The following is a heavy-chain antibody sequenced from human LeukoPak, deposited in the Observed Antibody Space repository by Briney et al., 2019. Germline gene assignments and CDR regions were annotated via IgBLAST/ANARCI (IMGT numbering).Heavy chain of an antibody. CDR2: FYHGGST. CDR1: GYSISTGYY. D-gene: IGHD2-15*01. CDR3: ASARYCSGGSCYPFDY. V-gene: IGHV4-38-2*02. Sequence: SETLSLTCTVSGYSISTGYYWDWIRQPPGKGLEWIGTFYHGGSTYYNPSLKSRVTISVDTSKNQFSLKLSSVTAADTAVYYCASARYCSGGSCYPFDYWGQGTLVTVSS. J-gene: IGHJ4*02.